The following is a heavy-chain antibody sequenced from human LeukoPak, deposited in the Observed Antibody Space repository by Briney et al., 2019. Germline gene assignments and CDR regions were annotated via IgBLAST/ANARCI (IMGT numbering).Heavy chain of an antibody. Sequence: GGSLRLSCAASGFTFSSYGMHWVRQAPGKGLEWVAVISYDGSNKYYADSAKGRFTISRDNSKNTLYLQMNSLRAEDTAVYYCAKDRAHGIGYFDLWGRGTLVTVSS. D-gene: IGHD1-26*01. CDR3: AKDRAHGIGYFDL. V-gene: IGHV3-30*18. CDR1: GFTFSSYG. CDR2: ISYDGSNK. J-gene: IGHJ2*01.